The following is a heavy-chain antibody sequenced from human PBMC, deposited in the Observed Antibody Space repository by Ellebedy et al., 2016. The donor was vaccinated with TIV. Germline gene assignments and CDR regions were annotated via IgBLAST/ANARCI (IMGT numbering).Heavy chain of an antibody. CDR3: AKDGPYRSGWTLGYYYYGMDV. CDR2: MSYDGSNK. D-gene: IGHD6-19*01. Sequence: GGSLRLXCAASGFTFSSYGMHWVRQAPGKGLEWVAVMSYDGSNKYYADSVKGRFTISRDNSKNTLYLQMNSLRAEDTAVYYCAKDGPYRSGWTLGYYYYGMDVWGQGTTVTASS. V-gene: IGHV3-30*18. CDR1: GFTFSSYG. J-gene: IGHJ6*02.